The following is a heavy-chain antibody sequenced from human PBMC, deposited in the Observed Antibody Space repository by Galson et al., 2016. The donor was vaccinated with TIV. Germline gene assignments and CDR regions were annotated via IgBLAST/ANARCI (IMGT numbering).Heavy chain of an antibody. CDR1: GFTFSSHW. CDR3: ARDLSEPSARGWFDP. J-gene: IGHJ5*02. V-gene: IGHV3-7*01. CDR2: IKEDGSEK. D-gene: IGHD3-10*01. Sequence: SLRLSCATSGFTFSSHWMSWVSQAPDKGLEWVANIKEDGSEKWYVDSVKGRFTISRDNTESSLYLQMNSLRVEDTALYYCARDLSEPSARGWFDPWGQGTLVTVSS.